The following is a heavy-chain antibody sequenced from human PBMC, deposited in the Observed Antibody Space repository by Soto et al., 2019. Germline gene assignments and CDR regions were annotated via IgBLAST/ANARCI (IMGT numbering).Heavy chain of an antibody. V-gene: IGHV1-69*02. CDR3: ATNYGSGSTLFDS. D-gene: IGHD3-10*01. CDR1: EGTFNSYT. CDR2: VITILGMA. J-gene: IGHJ4*02. Sequence: QVQLVQSGAEVKKPGSSVKVSCTASEGTFNSYTISWVRQAPGQGLEWMGRVITILGMANFAQKFQGRVMITADKSTRTAYMVLSSLRSDDTAVYYCATNYGSGSTLFDSWGQGTLVTVSS.